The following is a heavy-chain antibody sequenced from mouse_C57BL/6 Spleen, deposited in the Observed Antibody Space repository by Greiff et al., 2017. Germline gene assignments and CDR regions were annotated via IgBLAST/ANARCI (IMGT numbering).Heavy chain of an antibody. V-gene: IGHV1-54*01. Sequence: QVQLQQSGAELVRPGTSVKVSCKASGYAFTNYLIEWVKQRPGQGLAWIGVINPGSGGTNYNEKFKGKATLTADKSSSTAYMQLSSLTSEDSAVYCCAREYYGSRDYWGQGTTLTVSS. CDR1: GYAFTNYL. CDR2: INPGSGGT. D-gene: IGHD1-1*01. CDR3: AREYYGSRDY. J-gene: IGHJ2*01.